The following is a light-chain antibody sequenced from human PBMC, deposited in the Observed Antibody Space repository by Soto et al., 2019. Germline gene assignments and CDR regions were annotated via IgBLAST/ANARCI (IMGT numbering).Light chain of an antibody. CDR3: CSYAGSSTSVV. V-gene: IGLV2-23*01. Sequence: QSVLTQPASVSGSPGQSITISCTGTSSDVGGYKYVSWYQQQSGKAPKLMIYEGSKRPSGVSNRFSGSKSGNTASLTISGLQAEDEADYYCCSYAGSSTSVVFGGGTKLTVL. CDR1: SSDVGGYKY. CDR2: EGS. J-gene: IGLJ2*01.